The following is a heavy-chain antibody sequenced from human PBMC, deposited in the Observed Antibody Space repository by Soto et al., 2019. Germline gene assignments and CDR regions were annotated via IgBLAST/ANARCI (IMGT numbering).Heavy chain of an antibody. J-gene: IGHJ4*02. V-gene: IGHV2-5*02. CDR1: GFSLITSGVG. Sequence: QITLKEAGPTLVKPTQTLTLTCSFSGFSLITSGVGVGWIRQPPGKALEWLALIYWDDDKGYSTSLKSRLTITTDTSRNHVALTMTNMDPAHTATYYCAHTMAPRIFDYWGQGTLVTVSS. CDR2: IYWDDDK. CDR3: AHTMAPRIFDY.